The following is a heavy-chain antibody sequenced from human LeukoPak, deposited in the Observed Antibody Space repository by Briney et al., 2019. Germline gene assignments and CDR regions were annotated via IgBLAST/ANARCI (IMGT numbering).Heavy chain of an antibody. CDR3: ARVGDGLFGY. J-gene: IGHJ4*02. Sequence: SETLSLTCTVSGYSISSGYYWGWIRQPPGKGLEWIGSGSTYYNPSLKSRVTISVDTSKNQFSLKLSSVTAADTAVYYCARVGDGLFGYWGQGTLVTVSS. V-gene: IGHV4-38-2*02. CDR2: SGST. CDR1: GYSISSGYY. D-gene: IGHD1-26*01.